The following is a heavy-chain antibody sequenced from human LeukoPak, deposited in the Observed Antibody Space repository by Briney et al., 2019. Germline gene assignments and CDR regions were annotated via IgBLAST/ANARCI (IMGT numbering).Heavy chain of an antibody. D-gene: IGHD1-1*01. Sequence: GGSLRLSCAASGFTVSARYMNWVRQAPGKGLERLSVIHSGGTTDYTDSVRGRFTISRDNSKNILYRQMNSLTTEDTAVYYCARSWDERLNFDYWGQGTLVTVSS. CDR2: IHSGGTT. J-gene: IGHJ4*02. CDR3: ARSWDERLNFDY. CDR1: GFTVSARY. V-gene: IGHV3-66*02.